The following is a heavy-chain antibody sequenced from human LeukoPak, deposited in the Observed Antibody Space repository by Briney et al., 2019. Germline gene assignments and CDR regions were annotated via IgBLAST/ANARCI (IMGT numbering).Heavy chain of an antibody. D-gene: IGHD2-15*01. CDR3: AKFCSGGSCQDC. CDR2: ITASSTAI. CDR1: GFTFNTYT. Sequence: GGSLRLSCAASGFTFNTYTMNWVRQAPGKGLEWVSSITASSTAIYSADSVKGRFTISRDNAKNTLYLQMNSLRAEDTAVYYCAKFCSGGSCQDCWGQGTLVTVSS. V-gene: IGHV3-21*01. J-gene: IGHJ4*02.